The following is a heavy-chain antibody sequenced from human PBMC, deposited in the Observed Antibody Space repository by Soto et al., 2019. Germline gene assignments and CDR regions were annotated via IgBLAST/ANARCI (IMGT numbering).Heavy chain of an antibody. Sequence: ESLKISFKGAGYSFPTYWISWLRQIPGKVREWMGVIYSGDSYTGYSPSFQGQVIISADISSSTAYLQWTSLTASDNALYYCARQGALCSFDSWGQGTLVTVSS. J-gene: IGHJ4*02. V-gene: IGHV5-51*01. D-gene: IGHD3-16*01. CDR3: ARQGALCSFDS. CDR2: IYSGDSYT. CDR1: GYSFPTYW.